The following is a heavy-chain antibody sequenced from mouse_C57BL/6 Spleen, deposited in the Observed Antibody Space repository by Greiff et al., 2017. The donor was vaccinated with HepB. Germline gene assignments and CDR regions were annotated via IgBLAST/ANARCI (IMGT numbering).Heavy chain of an antibody. CDR3: AREIYDGYYNYFDY. V-gene: IGHV1-80*01. CDR2: IYPGDGDT. CDR1: GYAFSSYW. J-gene: IGHJ2*01. D-gene: IGHD2-3*01. Sequence: VQLQQSGAELVKPGASVKISCKASGYAFSSYWMNWVKQRPGKGLEWIGQIYPGDGDTNYNGKFKGKATLTADKSSSTAYMQLSSLTSEDSAVYFCAREIYDGYYNYFDYWGQGTTLTVSS.